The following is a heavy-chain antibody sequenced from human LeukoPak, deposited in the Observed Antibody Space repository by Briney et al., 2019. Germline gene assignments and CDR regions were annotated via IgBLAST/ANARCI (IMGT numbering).Heavy chain of an antibody. CDR3: ARRSISGNSWDYFDY. CDR2: MSNSGST. D-gene: IGHD4-23*01. CDR1: GGSISSFY. Sequence: SETLSLTCSVSGGSISSFYWNWIRQPPGKGLERIGYMSNSGSTNYNPSLKSRVTISVDTSKNQFSLKLSSVTAADTAVYYCARRSISGNSWDYFDYWGQGTLVTVSS. J-gene: IGHJ4*02. V-gene: IGHV4-59*08.